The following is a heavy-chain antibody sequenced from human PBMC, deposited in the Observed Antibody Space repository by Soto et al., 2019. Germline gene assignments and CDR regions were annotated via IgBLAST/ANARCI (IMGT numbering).Heavy chain of an antibody. Sequence: PSETLSLTCTVSGGSVSSGSYYWSWIRQPPGKGLEWIGYFYYSGSTKYDPSLKSRVTISVDTSKNRFSLNLTSLTAADTAIYYCTRANWYSEYWGQGTLVTVSS. CDR2: FYYSGST. V-gene: IGHV4-61*01. J-gene: IGHJ4*02. D-gene: IGHD7-27*01. CDR1: GGSVSSGSYY. CDR3: TRANWYSEY.